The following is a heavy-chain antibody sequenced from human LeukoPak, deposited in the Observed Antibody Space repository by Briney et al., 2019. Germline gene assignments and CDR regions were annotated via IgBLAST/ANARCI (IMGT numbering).Heavy chain of an antibody. Sequence: PVDVPCQGSGYAFNRYDINWVGQATGQGIEWMGWMNPNSGNTGYAQKFQGRVTMTRNTSISTAYMELSSLRSEDTAVYYCARVYYYGSGTSSDDAFDIWGQGTMVTVSS. J-gene: IGHJ3*02. CDR2: MNPNSGNT. CDR3: ARVYYYGSGTSSDDAFDI. CDR1: GYAFNRYD. D-gene: IGHD3-10*01. V-gene: IGHV1-8*01.